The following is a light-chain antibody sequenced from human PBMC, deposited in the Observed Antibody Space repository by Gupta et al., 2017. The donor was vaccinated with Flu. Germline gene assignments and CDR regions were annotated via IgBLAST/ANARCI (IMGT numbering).Light chain of an antibody. Sequence: STELTQPRSVSVSPGQTARITCSGDEVPKQHVYWYQQKPGQAPVLVIYKDSKRTAGLPEGFSGSSSGTTVTLIISGVQEEDEADYYCHSAASSGSYVFGTGTKVTVL. CDR3: HSAASSGSYV. V-gene: IGLV3-25*03. CDR2: KDS. J-gene: IGLJ1*01. CDR1: EVPKQH.